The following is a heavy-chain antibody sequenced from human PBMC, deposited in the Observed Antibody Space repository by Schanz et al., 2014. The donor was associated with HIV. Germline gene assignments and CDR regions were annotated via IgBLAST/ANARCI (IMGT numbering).Heavy chain of an antibody. V-gene: IGHV3-23*01. D-gene: IGHD5-18*01. Sequence: EVQLLESGGGLVQPGGSLRLSCAASGFTFSSYGMYWVRQTPGKGLEWVSTISDSDGDTYYADSVKGRFTISRDNSRNALYLHMNSLRADDTAIYYCVKAYSSGFSGAGSWGQGALVTVSS. CDR3: VKAYSSGFSGAGS. J-gene: IGHJ5*02. CDR1: GFTFSSYG. CDR2: ISDSDGDT.